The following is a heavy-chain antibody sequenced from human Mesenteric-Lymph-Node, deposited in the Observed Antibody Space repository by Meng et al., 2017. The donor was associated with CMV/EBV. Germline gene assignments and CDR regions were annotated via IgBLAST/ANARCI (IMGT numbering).Heavy chain of an antibody. V-gene: IGHV1-2*02. CDR2: IRPNSDVT. CDR1: GYTFTDNN. D-gene: IGHD5-18*01. Sequence: ASVKVSCKASGYTFTDNNIHWVRQAPGQGLEWMGWIRPNSDVTNYAQKFQGRVTMTRDTSISTAYMELSRLRSDDTAVYYCARDTARIQLWLGYYYYYGMDVWGQGTTVTVSS. J-gene: IGHJ6*02. CDR3: ARDTARIQLWLGYYYYYGMDV.